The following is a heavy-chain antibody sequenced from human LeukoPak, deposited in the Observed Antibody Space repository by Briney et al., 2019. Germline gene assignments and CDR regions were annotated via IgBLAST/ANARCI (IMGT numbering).Heavy chain of an antibody. J-gene: IGHJ6*02. CDR1: GYTFTSYG. Sequence: ASVKVSCKASGYTFTSYGISWVRQAPGQGLEWMGWISAYNGNTNYAQKLQGRVTMTTDTSTSTAYMELRSLRSDDTAVYYCARDELGDIVVVPAVHSSHYYYYYGMDVWGQGTTVTVSS. D-gene: IGHD2-2*01. V-gene: IGHV1-18*01. CDR3: ARDELGDIVVVPAVHSSHYYYYYGMDV. CDR2: ISAYNGNT.